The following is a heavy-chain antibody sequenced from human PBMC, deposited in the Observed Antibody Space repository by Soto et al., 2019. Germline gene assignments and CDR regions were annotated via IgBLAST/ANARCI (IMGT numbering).Heavy chain of an antibody. CDR2: VSGSGGTT. D-gene: IGHD3-22*01. CDR1: GFTVSSNY. CDR3: AKERQYYDSSGYPISQFDY. V-gene: IGHV3-23*01. J-gene: IGHJ4*02. Sequence: PGGSLRLSCAASGFTVSSNYMSWVRQAPGKGLEWVSYVSGSGGTTDYAESVKGRFTISRDNSKNTLYLQMNSLRAEDTAIYYCAKERQYYDSSGYPISQFDYWGQGTLVTVSS.